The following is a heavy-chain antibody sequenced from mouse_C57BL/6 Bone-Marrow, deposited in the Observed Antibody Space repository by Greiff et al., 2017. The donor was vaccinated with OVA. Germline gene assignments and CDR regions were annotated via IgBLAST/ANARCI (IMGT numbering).Heavy chain of an antibody. CDR1: GYTFTSYW. Sequence: QVQLQQPGAELVKPGASVKVSCKASGYTFTSYWMHWVKQRPGQGLEWIGRIHPSDSDTNYNQKFKGKATLTVDKSSSTAYMQLSSLTSEDSAVYYCAITYCSNYVAMDYWGQGTSVTVSS. D-gene: IGHD2-5*01. J-gene: IGHJ4*01. CDR2: IHPSDSDT. V-gene: IGHV1-74*01. CDR3: AITYCSNYVAMDY.